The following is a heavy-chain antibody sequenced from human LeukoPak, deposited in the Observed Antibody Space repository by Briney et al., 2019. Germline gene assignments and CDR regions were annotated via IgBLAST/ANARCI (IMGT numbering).Heavy chain of an antibody. CDR1: GYTFTGYY. CDR2: INPNSGGT. J-gene: IGHJ4*02. CDR3: ARGLRFLEWLLSV. V-gene: IGHV1-2*06. D-gene: IGHD3-3*01. Sequence: ASVKVSCKXSGYTFTGYYMHWVRQAPGQGLERMGRINPNSGGTNYAQKFQGRVTMTRDTSISTAYMELSRLRSDDTAVYYCARGLRFLEWLLSVWGQGTLVTVSS.